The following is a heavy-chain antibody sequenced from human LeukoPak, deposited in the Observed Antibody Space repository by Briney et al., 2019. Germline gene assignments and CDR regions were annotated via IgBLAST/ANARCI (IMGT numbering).Heavy chain of an antibody. J-gene: IGHJ4*02. CDR3: ATAMTTVTPPFDY. V-gene: IGHV3-66*01. Sequence: PGGSLRLSCAAPGFTVSSNYMSWVRQAPGKGLEWVSVIYSGGSTYYADSVKGRFTISRDNSKNTLYLQMNSLRAEDTAVYYCATAMTTVTPPFDYWGQGTLVTVSS. CDR1: GFTVSSNY. CDR2: IYSGGST. D-gene: IGHD4-17*01.